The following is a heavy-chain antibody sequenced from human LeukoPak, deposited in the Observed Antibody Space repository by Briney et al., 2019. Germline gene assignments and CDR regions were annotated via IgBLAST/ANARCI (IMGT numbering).Heavy chain of an antibody. D-gene: IGHD1-26*01. CDR1: GFTFSSYW. Sequence: PGGSLRLSCAASGFTFSSYWMSWVRQAPGKGLEWVANMNEDGSGKYCVDSVKGRFTISRDNAKNSLHLQMNSLRAEDTAVYFCARDQGGASIKWGQGTMVTVSS. V-gene: IGHV3-7*01. J-gene: IGHJ3*01. CDR2: MNEDGSGK. CDR3: ARDQGGASIK.